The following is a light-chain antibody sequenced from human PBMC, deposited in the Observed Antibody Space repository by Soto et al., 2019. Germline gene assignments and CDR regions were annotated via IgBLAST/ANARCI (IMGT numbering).Light chain of an antibody. V-gene: IGLV2-11*01. CDR1: SSDVGGYNY. J-gene: IGLJ2*01. CDR3: CSYAGSYTLV. CDR2: DVS. Sequence: QSVLTQPASVSGSPGQSITISCTGTSSDVGGYNYVSWYQHHPGKAPKLLIYDVSNRPSGVPNRFFGSKSGNTASLTISGLQAEDEADYYCCSYAGSYTLVFGGGTKVTVL.